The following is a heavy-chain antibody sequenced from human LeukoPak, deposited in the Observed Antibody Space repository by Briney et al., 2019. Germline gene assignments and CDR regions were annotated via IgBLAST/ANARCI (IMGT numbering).Heavy chain of an antibody. CDR1: GGSISSYY. V-gene: IGHV4-4*07. CDR3: ARRNFHPYGRPPDY. J-gene: IGHJ4*02. CDR2: IYTSGST. D-gene: IGHD4-17*01. Sequence: PSETLSLTCTVSGGSISSYYWSWIRQPTGKGLEWIGRIYTSGSTNYNPSLKSRVTMSVDTSKNQFSLKLSSVTAADTALYYCARRNFHPYGRPPDYWGQGTLVTVSS.